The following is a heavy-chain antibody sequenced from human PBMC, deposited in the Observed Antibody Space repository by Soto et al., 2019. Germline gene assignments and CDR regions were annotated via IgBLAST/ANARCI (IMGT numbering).Heavy chain of an antibody. V-gene: IGHV4-39*01. CDR1: GGSISSSSYY. CDR2: IYYSGST. D-gene: IGHD3-16*01. Sequence: SETLSLTCTVSGGSISSSSYYWGWIRQPPGKGLEWIGSIYYSGSTYYNPSLKSRVTISVDTSKNQFSLKLSSVTAADTAVYYCAIREYDYIWGSYSIDPWGQGTLVTVSS. J-gene: IGHJ5*02. CDR3: AIREYDYIWGSYSIDP.